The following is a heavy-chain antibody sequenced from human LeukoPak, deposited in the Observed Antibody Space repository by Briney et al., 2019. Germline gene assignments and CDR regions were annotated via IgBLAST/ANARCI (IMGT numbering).Heavy chain of an antibody. D-gene: IGHD5-24*01. CDR1: GFTFSSYA. V-gene: IGHV3-23*01. J-gene: IGHJ4*02. Sequence: GGSLRLSCAASGFTFSSYAMSWVRQAPGKGLEWVSAISGSGGSTYYADSVKGRFTISRDNSKNTLYLQMNSLRAEDTAVYNCAKDHADMDTILLDYWGQGTLVTVSS. CDR3: AKDHADMDTILLDY. CDR2: ISGSGGST.